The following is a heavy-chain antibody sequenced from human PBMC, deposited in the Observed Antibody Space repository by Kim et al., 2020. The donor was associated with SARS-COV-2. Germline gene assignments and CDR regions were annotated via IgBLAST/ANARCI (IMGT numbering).Heavy chain of an antibody. V-gene: IGHV3-9*01. CDR2: ISWNSGSI. D-gene: IGHD2-15*01. Sequence: GGSLRLSCAASGFTFDDYAMHWVRQAPGKGLEWVSGISWNSGSIGYADSVKGRFTISRDNAKNSLYLQMNSLRAEDTALYYCAKMGYCSGGSCLGAFDAWGQGTLVTVSS. CDR3: AKMGYCSGGSCLGAFDA. CDR1: GFTFDDYA. J-gene: IGHJ5*02.